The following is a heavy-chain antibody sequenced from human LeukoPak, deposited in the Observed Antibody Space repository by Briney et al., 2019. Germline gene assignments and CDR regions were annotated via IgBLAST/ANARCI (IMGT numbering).Heavy chain of an antibody. Sequence: GGSLRLSCAASGFTFSNAWMSWVRQAPGKGLEWVSYISSSSSTIYYADSVKGRFTISRDNAKNSLYLQMNSLRAEDTAVYYCARGTRFLEWLWESNRYYFDYWGQGTLVTVSS. D-gene: IGHD3-3*01. CDR3: ARGTRFLEWLWESNRYYFDY. CDR1: GFTFSNAW. J-gene: IGHJ4*02. V-gene: IGHV3-48*01. CDR2: ISSSSSTI.